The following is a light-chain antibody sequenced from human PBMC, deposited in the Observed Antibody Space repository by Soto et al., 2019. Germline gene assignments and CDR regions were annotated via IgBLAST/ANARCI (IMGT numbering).Light chain of an antibody. CDR3: QHYKTWPLD. J-gene: IGKJ4*01. Sequence: IVMTQSPVTLSVSPWERATLSCRASQSVSSNLAWYQQKPGQAPRLLIYGASTRATGIPARFSGSGSGTEFTLTISSLQSEDFAVYYCQHYKTWPLDFGGGTKVDIK. CDR2: GAS. CDR1: QSVSSN. V-gene: IGKV3-15*01.